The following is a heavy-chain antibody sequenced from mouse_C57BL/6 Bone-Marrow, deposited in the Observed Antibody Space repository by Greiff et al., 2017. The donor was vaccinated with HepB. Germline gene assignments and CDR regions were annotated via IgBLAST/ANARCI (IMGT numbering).Heavy chain of an antibody. J-gene: IGHJ3*01. Sequence: VQLKESGPVLVKPGASVKMSCKASGYTFTDYYMNWVKQSHGKSLEWIGVINPYNGGTSYNQKFKGKATLTVDKSSSTAYMELNSLTSEDSAVYYCARGGDSSGYWFAYWGQGTLVTVSA. CDR3: ARGGDSSGYWFAY. D-gene: IGHD3-2*02. V-gene: IGHV1-19*01. CDR1: GYTFTDYY. CDR2: INPYNGGT.